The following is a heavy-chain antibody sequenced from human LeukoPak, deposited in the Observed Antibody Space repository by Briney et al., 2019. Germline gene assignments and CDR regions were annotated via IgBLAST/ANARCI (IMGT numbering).Heavy chain of an antibody. CDR2: INHSGST. V-gene: IGHV4-34*01. Sequence: SETLSLTCAVYGGSFSGYYWSWIRQPPGKGLEWIGEINHSGSTNYNPSRKSRVTISVDTSKNQFSLKLSSVTAADTAVYYCAREGPRYYGSGSNNWFDPWGQGTLVTVSS. J-gene: IGHJ5*02. CDR1: GGSFSGYY. D-gene: IGHD3-10*01. CDR3: AREGPRYYGSGSNNWFDP.